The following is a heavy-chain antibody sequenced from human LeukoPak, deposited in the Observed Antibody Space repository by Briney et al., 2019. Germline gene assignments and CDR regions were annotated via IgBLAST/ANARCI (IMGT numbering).Heavy chain of an antibody. CDR3: ARVQIVVVTGSYYPDAFDI. J-gene: IGHJ3*02. D-gene: IGHD2-21*02. CDR2: ISAYNGNT. CDR1: GYTFTTSG. V-gene: IGHV1-18*01. Sequence: ASVKVSCKASGYTFTTSGISWVRQAPGQGLEWMGWISAYNGNTDYSQKFQGRVTMSTDTSTSTAYMELGSLTSDDTAVYYCARVQIVVVTGSYYPDAFDIWGQGTMVTVSS.